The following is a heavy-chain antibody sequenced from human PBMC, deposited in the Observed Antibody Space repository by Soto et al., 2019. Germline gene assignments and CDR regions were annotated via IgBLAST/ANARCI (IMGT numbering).Heavy chain of an antibody. CDR3: AKDSHLRYGSGARYYYMDV. J-gene: IGHJ6*03. Sequence: EVQLLESGGGLVQPGGSLRLSCAASGFTFSSYAMSWVRQAPGKGLEWVSAISGSGGSTYYADSVKGRFTISRDNSKNTLYLQMNSLRAEDTAVYYCAKDSHLRYGSGARYYYMDVWGKGTTVTVSS. CDR1: GFTFSSYA. V-gene: IGHV3-23*01. D-gene: IGHD3-10*01. CDR2: ISGSGGST.